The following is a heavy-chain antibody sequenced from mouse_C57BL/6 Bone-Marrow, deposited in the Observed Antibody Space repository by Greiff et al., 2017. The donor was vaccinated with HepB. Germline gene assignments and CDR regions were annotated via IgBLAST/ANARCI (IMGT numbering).Heavy chain of an antibody. D-gene: IGHD1-1*01. CDR1: GYAFSSYW. J-gene: IGHJ3*01. CDR2: IYPGDGDT. CDR3: ARSGYYGSRAY. Sequence: VKLVESGAELVKPGASVKISCKASGYAFSSYWMNWVKQRPGKGLEWIGQIYPGDGDTNYNGKFKGKATLTADKSSSTAYMQLSSLTSEDSAVYFCARSGYYGSRAYWGQGTLVTVSA. V-gene: IGHV1-80*01.